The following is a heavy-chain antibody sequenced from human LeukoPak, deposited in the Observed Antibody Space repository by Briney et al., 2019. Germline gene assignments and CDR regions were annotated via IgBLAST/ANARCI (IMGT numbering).Heavy chain of an antibody. D-gene: IGHD3-22*01. J-gene: IGHJ4*02. CDR3: ARGEDYYDSSGYPNLWYFDY. CDR2: ISAYNGNT. V-gene: IGHV1-18*01. CDR1: GYTFTSYG. Sequence: GASVKVSCKASGYTFTSYGISWVRQAPGQGLEWMGWISAYNGNTNYAQKLQGRVTMTTDTSTSTAYMELTSLRSEDTAVYYCARGEDYYDSSGYPNLWYFDYWGQGTLVTVSS.